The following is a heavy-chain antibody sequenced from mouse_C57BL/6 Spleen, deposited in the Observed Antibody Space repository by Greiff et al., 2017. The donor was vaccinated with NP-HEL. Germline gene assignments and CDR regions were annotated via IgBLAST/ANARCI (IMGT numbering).Heavy chain of an antibody. CDR1: GFTFSSYG. Sequence: DVQLVESGGDLVKPGGSLKLSCAASGFTFSSYGMSWVRQTPDKRLEWVATISSGGSYTYYPDSVKGRFTISRDNAKNTLYLQMSSLKSEDTAMYYCARQGAGTGDYYAMDYWGQGTSVTVSS. D-gene: IGHD3-3*01. V-gene: IGHV5-6*01. J-gene: IGHJ4*01. CDR2: ISSGGSYT. CDR3: ARQGAGTGDYYAMDY.